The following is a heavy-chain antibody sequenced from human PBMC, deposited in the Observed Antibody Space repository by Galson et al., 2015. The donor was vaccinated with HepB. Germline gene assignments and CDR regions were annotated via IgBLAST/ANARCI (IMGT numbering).Heavy chain of an antibody. CDR2: ITKNGDNT. CDR3: VKDGTATMTHLDY. J-gene: IGHJ4*02. CDR1: GFSFSDYG. V-gene: IGHV3-64D*06. Sequence: SLRLSCAASGFSFSDYGMHWVRQAPGKGLEYVSTITKNGDNTYYADSLKGRFTISRDNSKNTPYLQMSGLRVEDTALYYCVKDGTATMTHLDYWGQGTLVTVAS. D-gene: IGHD5-12*01.